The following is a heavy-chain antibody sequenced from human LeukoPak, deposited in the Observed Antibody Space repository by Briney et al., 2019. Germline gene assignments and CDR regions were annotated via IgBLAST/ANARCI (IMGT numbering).Heavy chain of an antibody. CDR1: GGTFSSYA. Sequence: ASVKVSCKASGGTFSSYAISWVRQAPGQGLEWMGGIIPIFGTANYAQKFQGRVTITADESTSTAYMELSSLRSEDTAVYYCAREPRLGGATPAGVDPWGQGTLVTVSS. V-gene: IGHV1-69*13. CDR3: AREPRLGGATPAGVDP. CDR2: IIPIFGTA. J-gene: IGHJ5*02. D-gene: IGHD1-26*01.